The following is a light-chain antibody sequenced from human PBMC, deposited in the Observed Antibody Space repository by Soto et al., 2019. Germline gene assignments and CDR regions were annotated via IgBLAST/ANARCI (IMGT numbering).Light chain of an antibody. V-gene: IGKV1-39*01. CDR1: QSISVY. CDR3: QQSYSTPGWT. CDR2: AAS. Sequence: DIRMNQSPSSLSASVGDRVSITCRASQSISVYLNWYQQKPGKAPNLLIYAASTLQSGVPSRFSGSGSGTDFTLTIFSLQPEDFATYYCQQSYSTPGWTFGQGTKVDIK. J-gene: IGKJ1*01.